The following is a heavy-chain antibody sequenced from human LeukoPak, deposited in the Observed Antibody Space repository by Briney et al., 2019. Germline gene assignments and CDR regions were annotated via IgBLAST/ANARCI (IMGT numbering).Heavy chain of an antibody. Sequence: GGSLRLSCAASGFTFSSYTMNWVRQAPGKGLEWVSFISSSSSTIYYADSVKGRFTISRDNAKNSLYLQMNSLRAEDTAVYYCARDRGGSYSAIDYWGQGTLVTVSS. J-gene: IGHJ4*02. CDR2: ISSSSSTI. V-gene: IGHV3-48*04. CDR3: ARDRGGSYSAIDY. CDR1: GFTFSSYT. D-gene: IGHD1-26*01.